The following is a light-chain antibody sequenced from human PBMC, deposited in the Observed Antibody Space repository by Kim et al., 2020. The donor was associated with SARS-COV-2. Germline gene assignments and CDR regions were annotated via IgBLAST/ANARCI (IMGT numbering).Light chain of an antibody. CDR2: DTS. CDR3: ATWDSGLSAGV. J-gene: IGLJ2*01. Sequence: GQIVTISCSGSSSNIGTNYVSWYQQLPGTAPQLLVYDTSERPSGVPDRFSGSKSGTSATLDITGLQTGDEAQYYCATWDSGLSAGVFGGGTQLTVL. CDR1: SSNIGTNY. V-gene: IGLV1-51*01.